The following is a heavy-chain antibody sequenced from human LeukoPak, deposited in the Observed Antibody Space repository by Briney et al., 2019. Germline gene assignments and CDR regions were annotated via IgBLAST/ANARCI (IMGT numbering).Heavy chain of an antibody. CDR2: ISSSDSTI. CDR3: ARVAINDYGGYFDY. D-gene: IGHD4-23*01. CDR1: GFTFSSYT. V-gene: IGHV3-48*04. J-gene: IGHJ4*02. Sequence: GGSLRLSCAASGFTFSSYTMNWVRQAPGKGLEWVSYISSSDSTIYYADSVKGRFTISRDNAKNSLYLQMNSLRAEDTAVYYCARVAINDYGGYFDYWGQGTLVTVSS.